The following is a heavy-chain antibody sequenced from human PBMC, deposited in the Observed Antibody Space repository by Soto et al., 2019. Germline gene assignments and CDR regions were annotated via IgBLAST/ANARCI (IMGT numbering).Heavy chain of an antibody. CDR2: INPNSGGT. D-gene: IGHD1-26*01. J-gene: IGHJ6*02. CDR1: GYTFTGYY. V-gene: IGHV1-2*02. CDR3: ARIEREHPGYYNYDMDV. Sequence: GASVKVSCKASGYTFTGYYMHWVRQAPGQGLEWMGWINPNSGGTNYAQKFQGRVTMTRDTSISTAYMELRRLRSDDTAVYYCARIEREHPGYYNYDMDVWGQGXTVTGYS.